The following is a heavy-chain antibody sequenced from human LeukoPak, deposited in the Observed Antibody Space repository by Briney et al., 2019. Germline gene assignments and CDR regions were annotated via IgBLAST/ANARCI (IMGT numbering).Heavy chain of an antibody. CDR2: TYYRSKWYN. CDR3: AREGIVATSEVRFDP. V-gene: IGHV6-1*01. CDR1: GDSVSNNNAA. J-gene: IGHJ5*02. Sequence: SQTLSLTCAISGDSVSNNNAAWNWIRQSPSRGLEWLGRTYYRSKWYNDYAVSVKSRITINQDTSKNQFSLQLNSVTPEDTAVYYCAREGIVATSEVRFDPWGQGTLVTVSS. D-gene: IGHD5-12*01.